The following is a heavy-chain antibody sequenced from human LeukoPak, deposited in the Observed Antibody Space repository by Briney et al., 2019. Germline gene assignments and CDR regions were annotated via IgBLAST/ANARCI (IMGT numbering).Heavy chain of an antibody. J-gene: IGHJ4*02. CDR1: GYTFTSYG. V-gene: IGHV1-46*01. Sequence: ASVKVSCKASGYTFTSYGISWVRQAPGQGLEWVGIINPSGGSTSYAQKFQGRVTMTRDTSTSTVYMELSSLRSEDTAVYYCARGAPGLSYYFDYWGQGTLVTVSS. D-gene: IGHD3/OR15-3a*01. CDR3: ARGAPGLSYYFDY. CDR2: INPSGGST.